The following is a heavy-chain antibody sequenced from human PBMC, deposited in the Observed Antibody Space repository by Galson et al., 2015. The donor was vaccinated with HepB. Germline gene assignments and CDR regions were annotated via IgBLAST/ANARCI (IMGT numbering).Heavy chain of an antibody. D-gene: IGHD4-11*01. CDR1: GYSFTSYW. V-gene: IGHV5-51*03. CDR2: IYPGDSDT. Sequence: QSGAEVKKPGESLKISCKGSGYSFTSYWIGWVRQMPGKGLEWMGIIYPGDSDTRYSPSFQGQVTISADKSISTAYLQWSSLKASDTAMYYCARDYSISPLGYYYGMDVWGQGTTVTVSS. CDR3: ARDYSISPLGYYYGMDV. J-gene: IGHJ6*02.